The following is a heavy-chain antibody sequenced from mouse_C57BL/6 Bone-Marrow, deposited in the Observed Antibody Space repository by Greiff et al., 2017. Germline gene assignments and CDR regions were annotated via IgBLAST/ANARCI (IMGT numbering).Heavy chain of an antibody. V-gene: IGHV5-16*01. CDR3: ARDLYYYGSRNWYFDV. CDR1: GFTFSDYY. D-gene: IGHD1-1*01. Sequence: EVQLVESEGGLVQPGSSMKLSCTASGFTFSDYYMAWVRQVPEKGLEWVANINYDGSSTYYLDSLKSRFIISRDNAKNILYLQMSSLKSEDTATYYCARDLYYYGSRNWYFDVWGTGTTVTVSS. CDR2: INYDGSST. J-gene: IGHJ1*03.